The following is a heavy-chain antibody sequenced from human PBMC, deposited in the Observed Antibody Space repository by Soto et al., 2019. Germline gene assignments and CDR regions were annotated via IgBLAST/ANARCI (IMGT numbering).Heavy chain of an antibody. Sequence: SETLSLTCTVSCGSISSGGYYWSWIRQPPGKGLEWMGYIYYSGSTYYNPSLTSRVTISLDTSKSQFSLTLSSVTAADTAVYYCARASGDSSGYSFDYWGQGTLVTVSS. CDR1: CGSISSGGYY. CDR3: ARASGDSSGYSFDY. D-gene: IGHD3-22*01. CDR2: IYYSGST. J-gene: IGHJ4*02. V-gene: IGHV4-30-4*01.